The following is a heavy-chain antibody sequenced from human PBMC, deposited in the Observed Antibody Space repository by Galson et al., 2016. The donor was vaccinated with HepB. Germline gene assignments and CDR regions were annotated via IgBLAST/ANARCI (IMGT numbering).Heavy chain of an antibody. J-gene: IGHJ6*02. V-gene: IGHV4-59*01. CDR3: ARDDSGGWYGFHYGMDV. Sequence: ETLSLTCTVSGASISGYYLSWIRQPPGKGLEWIGVIYYSGRTNYNPSLQSRFTISVDTSKNQFALKLSSVTAADTAVYYCARDDSGGWYGFHYGMDVWGQGTTVTVSS. CDR2: IYYSGRT. CDR1: GASISGYY. D-gene: IGHD6-19*01.